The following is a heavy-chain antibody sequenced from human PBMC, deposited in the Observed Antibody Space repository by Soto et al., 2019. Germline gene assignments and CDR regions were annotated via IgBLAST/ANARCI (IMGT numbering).Heavy chain of an antibody. CDR2: IYYSGST. V-gene: IGHV4-61*08. CDR1: GGSISSGGYY. D-gene: IGHD4-17*01. Sequence: SETLSLTCTVSGGSISSGGYYWSWIRQHPGKGLEWIGYIYYSGSTNYNPSLKSRVTISVDRSKNQFSLKLSSVTAADTAVYYCARRVGSTYGGNKYYFDYWGQGTLVTVSS. CDR3: ARRVGSTYGGNKYYFDY. J-gene: IGHJ4*02.